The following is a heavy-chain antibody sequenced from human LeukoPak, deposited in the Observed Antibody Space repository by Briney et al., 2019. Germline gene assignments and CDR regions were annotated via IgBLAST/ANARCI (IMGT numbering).Heavy chain of an antibody. CDR3: AGQTRYFDY. CDR1: GGSISSSSYY. Sequence: TSETLSLTCTVSGGSISSSSYYWGWIRQPPGKGLEWIGSIYHSGSTYYNPSLKSRVTISVDTSKNQFSLKLSSVTAAGTAVYYCAGQTRYFDYWGQGTLVTVSS. CDR2: IYHSGST. V-gene: IGHV4-39*01. J-gene: IGHJ4*02.